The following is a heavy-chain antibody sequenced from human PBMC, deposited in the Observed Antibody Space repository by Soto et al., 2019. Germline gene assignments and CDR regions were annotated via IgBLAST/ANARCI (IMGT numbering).Heavy chain of an antibody. CDR3: AKDMSTQTYYFDY. V-gene: IGHV3-9*01. CDR1: GFTFDDYA. CDR2: ISWNSGSI. Sequence: SLRLSCAASGFTFDDYAMHWVRQAPGKGLEWVSGISWNSGSIGYADSVKGRFTISRDNAKNSLYLQMNSLRAEDTALYYCAKDMSTQTYYFDYWGQGTRVTVSS. J-gene: IGHJ4*02.